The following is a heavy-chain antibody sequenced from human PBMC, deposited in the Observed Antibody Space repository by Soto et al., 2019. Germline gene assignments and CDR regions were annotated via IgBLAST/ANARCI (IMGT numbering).Heavy chain of an antibody. V-gene: IGHV4-34*01. J-gene: IGHJ4*02. Sequence: PSETLSLTCGVYGGSFSGYYWSWIRQPPEKGLEWIGEINCSGSTNYNPSLKSRVTISVDRTRSHFSLTLRSVTAADTAVYYCAKLGASDYWGPGTLVTVSS. CDR1: GGSFSGYY. CDR3: AKLGASDY. CDR2: INCSGST. D-gene: IGHD1-26*01.